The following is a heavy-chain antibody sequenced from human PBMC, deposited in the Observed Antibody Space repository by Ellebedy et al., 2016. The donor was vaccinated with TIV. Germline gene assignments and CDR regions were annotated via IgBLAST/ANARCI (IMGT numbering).Heavy chain of an antibody. CDR1: GFTFSSYG. Sequence: GESLKISCAASGFTFSSYGMHWVRQAPGKGLEWVAVIWYDGSNKYYADSVKGRFTISRDNSKNTLYLQMNSLRAEDTAVYYCARVQKAIDYGVGYWGQGTLVTVSS. CDR3: ARVQKAIDYGVGY. D-gene: IGHD4-17*01. V-gene: IGHV3-33*08. CDR2: IWYDGSNK. J-gene: IGHJ4*02.